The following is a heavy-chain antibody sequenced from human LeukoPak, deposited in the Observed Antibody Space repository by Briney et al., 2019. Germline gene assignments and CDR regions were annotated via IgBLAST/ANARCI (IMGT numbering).Heavy chain of an antibody. CDR1: GASISSGLHY. J-gene: IGHJ4*02. V-gene: IGHV4-61*02. D-gene: IGHD3-9*01. Sequence: SQTLSLTCTVSGASISSGLHYWSWIRQSAGKGLEWIGRFYISGSTDYNPALKSRVTISVDTSKNQFSLKLSSVTAADTAVYYCASGLRYFDPYYWGQGTLVTVSS. CDR2: FYISGST. CDR3: ASGLRYFDPYY.